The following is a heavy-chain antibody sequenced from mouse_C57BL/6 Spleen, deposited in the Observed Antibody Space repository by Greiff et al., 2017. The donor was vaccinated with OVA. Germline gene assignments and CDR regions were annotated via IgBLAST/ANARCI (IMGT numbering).Heavy chain of an antibody. Sequence: LVESGPELVKPGASVKISCKASGYSFTDYNMNWVKQSNGKSLEWIGVINPNYGTTSYNQKFKGKATMTVDQSSSTAYMQLNSLTSEDSAVYYCAKGDTTVGAMDYWGQGTSVTVSS. V-gene: IGHV1-39*01. CDR1: GYSFTDYN. CDR2: INPNYGTT. CDR3: AKGDTTVGAMDY. J-gene: IGHJ4*01. D-gene: IGHD1-1*01.